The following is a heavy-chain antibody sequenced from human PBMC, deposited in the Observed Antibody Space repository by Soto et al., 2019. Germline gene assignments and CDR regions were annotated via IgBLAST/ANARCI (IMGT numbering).Heavy chain of an antibody. D-gene: IGHD5-12*01. CDR2: IKHSGST. V-gene: IGHV4-31*03. J-gene: IGHJ6*02. CDR1: AGSISSGGYY. CDR3: AGATAAYENCYYYNGMDG. Sequence: NPSETLSRPCTVAAGSISSGGYYWSRIRQHPGKGLEWIGEIKHSGSTNYNPFLKSRVTISVDTSKNQFSLKLSSVTAAYTAVYYCAGATAAYENCYYYNGMDGWGQETTVTVSS.